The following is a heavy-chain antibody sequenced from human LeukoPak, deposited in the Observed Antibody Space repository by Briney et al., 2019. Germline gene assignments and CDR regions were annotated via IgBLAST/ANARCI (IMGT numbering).Heavy chain of an antibody. CDR2: IYYSGST. J-gene: IGHJ4*02. V-gene: IGHV4-59*01. Sequence: SETLSLTCTVSGGSISSYHWSWIRQPPGKGLEWIGYIYYSGSTNYNPSLKSRVTISVDTSKNQFSLKLSSVTAADTAVYYCARAEVLPDFYDTSGGFDYWGQGTLVTVSS. D-gene: IGHD3-22*01. CDR1: GGSISSYH. CDR3: ARAEVLPDFYDTSGGFDY.